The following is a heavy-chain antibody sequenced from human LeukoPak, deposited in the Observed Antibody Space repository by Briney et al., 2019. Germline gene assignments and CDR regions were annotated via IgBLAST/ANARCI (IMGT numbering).Heavy chain of an antibody. CDR2: MSGSGDST. CDR1: GIPLRGYA. D-gene: IGHD1-26*01. CDR3: AKDNYTDSYYPFDY. Sequence: PGGSLRLSCAGAGIPLRGYAMSWVRQAPGKGLEWVSSMSGSGDSTLYADSVRGRFTISRDNSKNTLYLQRNNLRVEDTAVYYCAKDNYTDSYYPFDYWGQGTLVTVSS. V-gene: IGHV3-23*01. J-gene: IGHJ4*02.